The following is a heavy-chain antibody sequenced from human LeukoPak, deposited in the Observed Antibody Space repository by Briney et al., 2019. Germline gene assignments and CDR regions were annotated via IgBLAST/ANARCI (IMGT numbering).Heavy chain of an antibody. D-gene: IGHD6-19*01. CDR1: GGSISSSSFY. J-gene: IGHJ1*01. V-gene: IGHV4-39*07. CDR3: ARDRDSSGWSDFQH. CDR2: IYYTGST. Sequence: SETLSLTCTVSGGSISSSSFYWGWIRQPPGKGLEWIGSIYYTGSTYYNPSLKSRVTISVDTSKNQFSLKLSSVTAADTAVYYCARDRDSSGWSDFQHWGQGTLVTVSS.